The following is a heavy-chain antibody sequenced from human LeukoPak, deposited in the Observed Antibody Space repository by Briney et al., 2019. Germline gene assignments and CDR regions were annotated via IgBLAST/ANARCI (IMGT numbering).Heavy chain of an antibody. CDR3: ATARSNSGKSYDILTGYANWFDP. V-gene: IGHV1-24*01. CDR1: GYTLTELS. Sequence: GASVKVSCKVSGYTLTELSMHWVRQAPGKGLEWMGGFDPEDGETIYAQKFQGRVTMTEDTSTDTAYMELSSLRSEDTAVYYCATARSNSGKSYDILTGYANWFDPWGQGTLVTVSS. CDR2: FDPEDGET. J-gene: IGHJ5*02. D-gene: IGHD3-9*01.